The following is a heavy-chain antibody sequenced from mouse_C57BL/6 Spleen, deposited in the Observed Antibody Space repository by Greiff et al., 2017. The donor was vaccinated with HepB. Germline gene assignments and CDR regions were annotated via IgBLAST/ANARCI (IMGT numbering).Heavy chain of an antibody. J-gene: IGHJ2*01. CDR2: INPSSGYT. D-gene: IGHD1-1*01. Sequence: QVQLKESGAELARPGASVKMSCKASGYTFTSYTMHWVKQRPGQGLEWIGYINPSSGYTKYNQKFKDKATLTADKSSSTAYMQLSSLTSEDSAVYYCARSPTTGFDYWGQGTTLTVSS. V-gene: IGHV1-4*01. CDR3: ARSPTTGFDY. CDR1: GYTFTSYT.